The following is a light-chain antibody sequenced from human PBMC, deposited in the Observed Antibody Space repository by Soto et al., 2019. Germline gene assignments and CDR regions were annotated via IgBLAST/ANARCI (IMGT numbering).Light chain of an antibody. CDR2: GNT. V-gene: IGLV1-40*01. J-gene: IGLJ1*01. Sequence: QPVLTQPPSVSGAPGQTITISCTGSRSNVGANYDVLWYQVLPGAGPRLLIYGNTNRPSGVPDRFSGSKSGTSASLAITGLQADDEADYYCQSFDSRRFYVFGTGTKLTVL. CDR1: RSNVGANYD. CDR3: QSFDSRRFYV.